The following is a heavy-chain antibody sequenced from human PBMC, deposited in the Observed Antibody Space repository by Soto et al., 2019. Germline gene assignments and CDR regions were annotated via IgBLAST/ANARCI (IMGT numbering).Heavy chain of an antibody. J-gene: IGHJ4*02. CDR2: INAGNGNT. V-gene: IGHV1-3*01. Sequence: GASVKVSCKASGYTFTSYAMHWVRQAPGQRLEWMGWINAGNGNTKYSQKFQGRVTITRDTSASTAYMELSSLRSEDTAVYYCARERIHCSGGSCSQNFDYWGQGTLVTVSS. D-gene: IGHD2-15*01. CDR3: ARERIHCSGGSCSQNFDY. CDR1: GYTFTSYA.